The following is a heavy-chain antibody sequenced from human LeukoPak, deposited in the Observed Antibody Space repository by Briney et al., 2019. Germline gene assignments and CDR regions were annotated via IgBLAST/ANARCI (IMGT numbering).Heavy chain of an antibody. D-gene: IGHD2-15*01. CDR2: ISGSGGST. Sequence: GSLRLSCAASGFTFSSYAMSWVRPAPGKGLEWVSAISGSGGSTYYADSVKGRFTISRDNSKNTLYLQMNSLRAEDTAVYYCAKPRRYCSGGSCYSPLNYWGLGTLVTVSS. CDR1: GFTFSSYA. J-gene: IGHJ4*02. CDR3: AKPRRYCSGGSCYSPLNY. V-gene: IGHV3-23*01.